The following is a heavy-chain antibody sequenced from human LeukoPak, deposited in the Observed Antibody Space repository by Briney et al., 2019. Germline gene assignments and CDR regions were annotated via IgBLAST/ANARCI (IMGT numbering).Heavy chain of an antibody. CDR3: ARDSRRGDEQFDY. Sequence: ASVKVSCKSSGYTFTSYYMHWVRQPPGQGLEWMGIINPSGGSTSYAQKFQGRVTMTRDMSTSTVYMELSSLRSEDTAVYYCARDSRRGDEQFDYWGQGTLVTVSS. D-gene: IGHD4-17*01. J-gene: IGHJ4*02. CDR1: GYTFTSYY. CDR2: INPSGGST. V-gene: IGHV1-46*01.